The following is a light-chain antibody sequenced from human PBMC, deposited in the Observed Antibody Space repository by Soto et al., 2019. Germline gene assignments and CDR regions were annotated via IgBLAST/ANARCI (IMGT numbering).Light chain of an antibody. CDR2: DVN. CDR1: NSDIGGYNF. J-gene: IGLJ2*01. CDR3: NSYITGGTVV. V-gene: IGLV2-14*03. Sequence: QSALTQPASVSGSPGQSITISCTGSNSDIGGYNFVSWYQQHPGKAPKLIIYDVNNRPSGVSHRFSGSKSGNTASLTISGLQPDDEAEYHCNSYITGGTVVFGGGTKPTVL.